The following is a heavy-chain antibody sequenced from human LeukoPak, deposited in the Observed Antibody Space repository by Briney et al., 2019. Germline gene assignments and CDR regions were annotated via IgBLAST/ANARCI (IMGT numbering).Heavy chain of an antibody. CDR2: IYSGGNT. Sequence: GGSLRLSCAASGFTVSSNYMSWVRQAPGKGLEWVSLIYSGGNTYYADSVKGRFTISTDNSKNTLYLQTNSLRAEDTAVYYCASQKYCTNGICYRKYYFDYWGQGTLVTVSS. D-gene: IGHD2-8*01. J-gene: IGHJ4*02. CDR1: GFTVSSNY. V-gene: IGHV3-66*04. CDR3: ASQKYCTNGICYRKYYFDY.